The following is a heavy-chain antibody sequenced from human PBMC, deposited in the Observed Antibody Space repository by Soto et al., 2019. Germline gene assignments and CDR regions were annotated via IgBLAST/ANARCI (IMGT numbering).Heavy chain of an antibody. CDR3: AKDFTSVINWYFDL. CDR1: GFTFSSYA. D-gene: IGHD4-17*01. Sequence: QVQLVESGGGVVQPGRSLRLSCAASGFTFSSYAMHWVRQAPGKGLEWVAVISHDGRYEYYADSVKGRFTISRDNSRNTLYLQMNCLRAEDTAVDYCAKDFTSVINWYFDLWGRGTLVTVSS. J-gene: IGHJ2*01. CDR2: ISHDGRYE. V-gene: IGHV3-30*18.